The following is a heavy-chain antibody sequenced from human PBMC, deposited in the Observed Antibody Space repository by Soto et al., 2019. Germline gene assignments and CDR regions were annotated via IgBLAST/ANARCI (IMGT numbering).Heavy chain of an antibody. J-gene: IGHJ6*01. CDR3: ARIKNNFNWVTSGLDV. Sequence: ASVKRALKASVYIFTSYGVSWVRQAPGQGLEWMGWISGYNGNTNYAQKFQGRVTMNTETSTRTAYMELSRLRSDDTGVYYCARIKNNFNWVTSGLDVWGQGTTVTVSS. CDR2: ISGYNGNT. D-gene: IGHD3-9*01. V-gene: IGHV1-18*04. CDR1: VYIFTSYG.